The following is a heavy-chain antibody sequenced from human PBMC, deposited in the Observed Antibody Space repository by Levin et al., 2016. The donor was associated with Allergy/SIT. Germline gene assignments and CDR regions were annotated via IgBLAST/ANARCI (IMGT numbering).Heavy chain of an antibody. CDR1: GFTFRSFA. V-gene: IGHV3-23*01. CDR3: VKDYPELITMTPPPDESQGIFDY. D-gene: IGHD3-22*01. J-gene: IGHJ4*02. Sequence: GGSLRLSCAASGFTFRSFAMSWVRQAPGRGPEWVAGIVNSGYGTWYADSVKGRFTISRDNSKNTLWLQMNSLRADDTAMYYCVKDYPELITMTPPPDESQGIFDYWGQGTLVTVSS. CDR2: IVNSGYGT.